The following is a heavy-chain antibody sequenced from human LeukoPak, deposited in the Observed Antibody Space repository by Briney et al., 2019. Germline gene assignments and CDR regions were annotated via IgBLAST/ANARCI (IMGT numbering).Heavy chain of an antibody. CDR1: GYSISSGYY. D-gene: IGHD1-1*01. V-gene: IGHV4-38-2*02. CDR3: ARGPTISETGYFDY. J-gene: IGHJ4*03. CDR2: IYHSGST. Sequence: PSETLSLTCSVSGYSISSGYYWGWIRQPPGKGLEWIGSIYHSGSTYYNPSLKSRVTISVDTSKNQFSLKLSSVTAADTAVYYCARGPTISETGYFDYWGQGTLVTVSS.